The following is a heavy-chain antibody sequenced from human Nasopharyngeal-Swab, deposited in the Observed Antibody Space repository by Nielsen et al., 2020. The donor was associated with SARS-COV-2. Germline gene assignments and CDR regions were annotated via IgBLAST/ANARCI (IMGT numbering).Heavy chain of an antibody. CDR2: MNPNSGNT. V-gene: IGHV1-8*01. D-gene: IGHD2-15*01. CDR3: AREGYCSGGSHLLCFYYGMDV. Sequence: ASVKVSCKASGYNFTTYDINWVRQATGQGLEWMGWMNPNSGNTGYAQKFQGRVTMTRNTSTSTAYMELSSLRSEDTAVYYCAREGYCSGGSHLLCFYYGMDVWGQGTTVTVSS. J-gene: IGHJ6*02. CDR1: GYNFTTYD.